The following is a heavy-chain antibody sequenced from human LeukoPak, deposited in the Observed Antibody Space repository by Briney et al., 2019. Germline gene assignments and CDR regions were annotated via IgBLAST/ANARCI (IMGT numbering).Heavy chain of an antibody. CDR2: INPNSGGT. CDR3: ARDAPYSSSSGFTRRFDP. V-gene: IGHV1-2*02. D-gene: IGHD6-6*01. Sequence: ASVKVSCKASGYTFTGYYMHWVRQAPGQGLEWMGWINPNSGGTNYAQKFQGRATMTRDTSISTAYMELSRLRSDDTAVYYCARDAPYSSSSGFTRRFDPWGQGTLVTVSS. J-gene: IGHJ5*02. CDR1: GYTFTGYY.